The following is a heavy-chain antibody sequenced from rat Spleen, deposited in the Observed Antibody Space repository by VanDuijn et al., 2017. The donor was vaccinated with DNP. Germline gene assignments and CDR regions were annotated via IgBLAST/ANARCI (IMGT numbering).Heavy chain of an antibody. V-gene: IGHV5-7*01. CDR3: ARGDA. Sequence: EVRLVESGGDLVRPGRSVKIACAASRITFSDYNMAWVRQAPKKGLEWVATINYDGSRTSYRDSVKGRFTISRDNAKSTLYLQMDSLRSEDTATYYCARGDAWGQGTSVTVSS. J-gene: IGHJ4*01. CDR1: RITFSDYN. CDR2: INYDGSRT.